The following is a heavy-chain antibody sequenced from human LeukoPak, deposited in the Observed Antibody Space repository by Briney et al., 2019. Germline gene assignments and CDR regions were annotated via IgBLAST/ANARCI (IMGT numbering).Heavy chain of an antibody. Sequence: SETMSLTCTASGGSISSYYWSWIRQPPGKGLEWIGHIYYSGSTNYNPSLKSRVTISVDSSKNQFSLKLNSVTAADTAVYYCARDRAWSAYYYYFDYWGQGTLVTVSS. CDR2: IYYSGST. CDR3: ARDRAWSAYYYYFDY. V-gene: IGHV4-59*01. CDR1: GGSISSYY. J-gene: IGHJ4*02. D-gene: IGHD3-3*01.